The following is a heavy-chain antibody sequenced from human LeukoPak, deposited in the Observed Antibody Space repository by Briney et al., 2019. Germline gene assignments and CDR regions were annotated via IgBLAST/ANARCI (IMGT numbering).Heavy chain of an antibody. V-gene: IGHV1-69*05. CDR2: IIPIFGTA. J-gene: IGHJ4*02. Sequence: ASVKVSCKASGGTFSSYAISWVRQAPGQGLEWMGGIIPIFGTANYAQKFQGRVTITTDESTSTAYMELSSLRSEDTAVYYCARGTRGSGYIDYWGQGTLVTVSS. CDR3: ARGTRGSGYIDY. CDR1: GGTFSSYA. D-gene: IGHD3-3*01.